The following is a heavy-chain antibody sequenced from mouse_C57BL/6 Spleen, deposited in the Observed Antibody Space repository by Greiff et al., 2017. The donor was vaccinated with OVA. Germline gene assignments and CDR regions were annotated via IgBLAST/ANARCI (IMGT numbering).Heavy chain of an antibody. D-gene: IGHD6-2*01. CDR1: GYSITSGYY. CDR3: ARGGLYYYAMDY. J-gene: IGHJ4*01. V-gene: IGHV3-6*01. Sequence: ESGPGLVKPSQSLSLTCSVTGYSITSGYYWNWIRQFPGNKLEWMGYISYDGSNNYNPSLKNRISITRDTSKNQFFLKLNSVTTEDTATYYCARGGLYYYAMDYWGQGTSVTVSS. CDR2: ISYDGSN.